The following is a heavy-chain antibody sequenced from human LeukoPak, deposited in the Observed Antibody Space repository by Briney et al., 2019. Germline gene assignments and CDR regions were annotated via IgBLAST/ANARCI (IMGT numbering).Heavy chain of an antibody. CDR3: AKAASGTRSYYFDY. J-gene: IGHJ4*02. V-gene: IGHV3-30*02. D-gene: IGHD6-6*01. CDR2: IRYDGSNK. CDR1: GFTFSSYG. Sequence: SGGSLRLSCAASGFTFSSYGMHWVRQAPGKGLEWVAFIRYDGSNKYYADSVKGRFTISRDNSKNTLYLQMNSLRAEDTAVYYCAKAASGTRSYYFDYWGQGTLVTVSS.